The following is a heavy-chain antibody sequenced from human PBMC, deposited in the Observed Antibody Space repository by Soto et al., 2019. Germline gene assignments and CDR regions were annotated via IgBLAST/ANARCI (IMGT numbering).Heavy chain of an antibody. J-gene: IGHJ4*02. Sequence: PSETLSLTCTVSGGSISSGGYYWSWIRQHPGKGLEWIGYIYYSGSTYYNPSLKSRVTISVDTSKNQFSLKLSSVTAADTAVYYCARCLYSSSWSLDYWGQGTLVTVSS. V-gene: IGHV4-31*03. CDR1: GGSISSGGYY. CDR3: ARCLYSSSWSLDY. D-gene: IGHD6-13*01. CDR2: IYYSGST.